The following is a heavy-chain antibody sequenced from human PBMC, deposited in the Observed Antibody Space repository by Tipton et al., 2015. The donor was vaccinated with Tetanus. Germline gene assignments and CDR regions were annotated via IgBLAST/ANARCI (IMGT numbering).Heavy chain of an antibody. D-gene: IGHD2-2*01. V-gene: IGHV4-4*08. Sequence: TLSLTCTVSGGSMSNNYWTWIRQAPGKGLEWIGEIHPSGSTNYNASLRGRVTMSVDLTRKHVFLRMTSVTAADTAVYYCARSIAAASVWPFDYWGQGTQVTVSS. J-gene: IGHJ4*02. CDR3: ARSIAAASVWPFDY. CDR1: GGSMSNNY. CDR2: IHPSGST.